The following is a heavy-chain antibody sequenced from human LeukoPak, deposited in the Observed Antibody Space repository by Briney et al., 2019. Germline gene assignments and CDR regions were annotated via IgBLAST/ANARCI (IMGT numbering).Heavy chain of an antibody. J-gene: IGHJ4*02. D-gene: IGHD3-22*01. Sequence: GGSLRLSCAASGLTFSSYSMNWVRQAPGKGLEGVSYISSSSSTIYYADSVKGRFTISRDNAKNSLYLQMNSLRAEDTAVYYCARGVHYYDSSGYNEYWGQGTLVTVSS. CDR2: ISSSSSTI. CDR1: GLTFSSYS. V-gene: IGHV3-48*01. CDR3: ARGVHYYDSSGYNEY.